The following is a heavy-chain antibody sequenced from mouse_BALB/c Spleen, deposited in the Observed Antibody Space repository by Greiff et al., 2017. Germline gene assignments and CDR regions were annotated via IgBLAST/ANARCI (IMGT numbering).Heavy chain of an antibody. V-gene: IGHV5-17*02. D-gene: IGHD2-3*01. J-gene: IGHJ4*01. CDR1: GFTFSSFG. CDR2: ISSGSSTI. CDR3: ARDGFY. Sequence: EVKLVESGGGLVQPGGSRKLSCAASGFTFSSFGMHWVRQAPEKGLEWVAYISSGSSTIYYADTVKGRFTISRDNPKNTLFLQMTSLRSEDTAMYYCARDGFYWGQGTSVTVSS.